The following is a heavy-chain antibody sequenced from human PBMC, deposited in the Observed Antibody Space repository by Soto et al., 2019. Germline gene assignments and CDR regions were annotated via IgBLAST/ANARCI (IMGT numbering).Heavy chain of an antibody. CDR2: INPSGGST. Sequence: ASVKVSCKASGYTFTSYYMHWVRQAPGQGLEWMGIINPSGGSTSYAQKFQGRVTMTRDASTSTVYMELSSLRSEDTAVYYCARDRYRGAPRGRWFDPWGQGTLVTVSS. D-gene: IGHD3-10*01. V-gene: IGHV1-46*01. J-gene: IGHJ5*02. CDR1: GYTFTSYY. CDR3: ARDRYRGAPRGRWFDP.